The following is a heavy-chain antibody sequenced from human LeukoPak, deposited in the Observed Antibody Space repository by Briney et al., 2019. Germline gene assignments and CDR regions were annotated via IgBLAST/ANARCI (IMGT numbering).Heavy chain of an antibody. Sequence: SETLSLTCTVSGGSISSSSYYWGWIRQPPGKGLEWIGSIYYSGSTYYNPSLKSRVTISVDTSKNQFSLKLSSVTAADTAVYYCARAIKGSGYYEGNFDYWGQGTLVTVSS. J-gene: IGHJ4*02. CDR3: ARAIKGSGYYEGNFDY. CDR2: IYYSGST. CDR1: GGSISSSSYY. D-gene: IGHD3-3*01. V-gene: IGHV4-39*07.